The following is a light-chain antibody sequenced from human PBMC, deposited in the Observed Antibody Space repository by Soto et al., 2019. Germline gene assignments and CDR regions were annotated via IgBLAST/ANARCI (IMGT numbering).Light chain of an antibody. CDR2: DVS. J-gene: IGLJ1*01. CDR3: SSYTSSSTYV. V-gene: IGLV2-14*04. CDR1: SSDVGGYNY. Sequence: PGQSITISCTGPSSDVGGYNYVSWYQQHPGKAPKLMIYDVSNRPSGVSNRFSGSKSGNTASLTISGLQAEDEADYYCSSYTSSSTYVFGTGTKVTVL.